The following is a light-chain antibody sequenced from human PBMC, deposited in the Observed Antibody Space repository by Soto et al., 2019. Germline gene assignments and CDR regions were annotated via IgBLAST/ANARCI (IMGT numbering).Light chain of an antibody. CDR2: AAS. Sequence: DIQMTQSPPSLSASVGDRVTISCRASQTINNYLNWYQQKPGKAPEVLIYAASSLQSGVPSRFSGSGSGTEFTLPISSVQPEDFATYYCQQNYSPVFSFGPRDKVDL. V-gene: IGKV1-39*01. CDR1: QTINNY. CDR3: QQNYSPVFS. J-gene: IGKJ3*01.